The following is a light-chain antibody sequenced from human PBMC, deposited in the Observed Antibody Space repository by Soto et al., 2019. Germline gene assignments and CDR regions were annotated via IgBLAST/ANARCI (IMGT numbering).Light chain of an antibody. J-gene: IGLJ2*01. V-gene: IGLV2-14*01. CDR2: DVS. CDR3: SSYTSSSTPGKRV. CDR1: SSDVGGYNY. Sequence: QSALTQPASVSGSPGQSITISCTGTSSDVGGYNYVSWYQQYPGKAPKVMIFDVSNRPSGISNRFSGSKSGNTASLTISGLQAEDEADYYCSSYTSSSTPGKRVFGGGTKVTVL.